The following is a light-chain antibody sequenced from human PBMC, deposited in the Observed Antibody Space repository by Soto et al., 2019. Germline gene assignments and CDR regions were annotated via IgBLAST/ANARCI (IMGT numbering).Light chain of an antibody. CDR3: QQRSNWLT. CDR1: QSVSSY. Sequence: IVLTQSPATLYLSPGERATLACRASQSVSSYLAWYQPKPGKAPRLLIYDASNRATGIPARFSGSGSGTDFTLPISSLEPEDFAVYYCQQRSNWLTFGGGTKVDIK. V-gene: IGKV3-11*01. CDR2: DAS. J-gene: IGKJ4*01.